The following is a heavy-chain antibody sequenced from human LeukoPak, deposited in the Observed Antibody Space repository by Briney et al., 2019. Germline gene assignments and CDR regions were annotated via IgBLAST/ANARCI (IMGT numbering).Heavy chain of an antibody. V-gene: IGHV3-48*02. CDR1: GFTFSSYN. D-gene: IGHD3-3*01. Sequence: PGGSLRLSCAASGFTFSSYNVNWVRQAPGKGLEWVSYISSSGNTKFYADSVKGLFAISRDNAKNSLYLQMNSLRDEDTAVYYCARVEVVIDYWGQGTLVTVSS. J-gene: IGHJ4*02. CDR2: ISSSGNTK. CDR3: ARVEVVIDY.